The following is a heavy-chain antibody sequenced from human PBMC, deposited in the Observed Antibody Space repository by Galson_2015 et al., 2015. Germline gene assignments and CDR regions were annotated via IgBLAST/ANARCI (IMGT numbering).Heavy chain of an antibody. CDR2: IKSKTDGGTT. J-gene: IGHJ5*02. CDR1: GFTFSNAW. D-gene: IGHD1-26*01. Sequence: SLRLSCAASGFTFSNAWMSWVRQAPGKGLEWVGRIKSKTDGGTTDYAAPVKGRFTISRDDSKNTLYLQMNSLKTEDTAVYYCTTAVRVVGATRAWGQGTLVTVSS. V-gene: IGHV3-15*01. CDR3: TTAVRVVGATRA.